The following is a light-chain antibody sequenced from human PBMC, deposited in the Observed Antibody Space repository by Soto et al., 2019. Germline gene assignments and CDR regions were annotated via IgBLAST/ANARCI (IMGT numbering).Light chain of an antibody. CDR3: SLYTSSSTWV. J-gene: IGLJ3*02. Sequence: QSALTQPPSVSGSPGQSVTISCTVTSSDVGDYEHVSWYQQAPGTAPKLIIFDVTNRPSGVPDRFSGSKSGNTPSLTIFRLQAEDEADYYCSLYTSSSTWVFGGGTKLTVL. CDR2: DVT. CDR1: SSDVGDYEH. V-gene: IGLV2-18*01.